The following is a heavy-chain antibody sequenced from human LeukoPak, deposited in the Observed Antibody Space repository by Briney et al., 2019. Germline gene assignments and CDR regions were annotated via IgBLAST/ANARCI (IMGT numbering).Heavy chain of an antibody. J-gene: IGHJ4*02. Sequence: SETLSLTCTVSGGSISSSSYYWGWIRQPPGKGLEWIGSIYYSGSTFYNPSLKSRVTISVDTSKNQFSLKLSSVTAADTAVYYCARGYYDILTGYFRNFDYWGQGTLVTVSS. D-gene: IGHD3-9*01. CDR1: GGSISSSSYY. V-gene: IGHV4-39*07. CDR2: IYYSGST. CDR3: ARGYYDILTGYFRNFDY.